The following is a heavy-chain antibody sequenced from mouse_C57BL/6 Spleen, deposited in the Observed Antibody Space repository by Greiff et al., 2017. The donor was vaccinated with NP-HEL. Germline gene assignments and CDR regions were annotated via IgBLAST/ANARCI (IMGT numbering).Heavy chain of an antibody. CDR2: INPNNGGT. Sequence: VQLQQSGPELVKPGASVKMSCKASGYTFTDYNMHWVKQSHGKSLEWIGYINPNNGGTSYNQKFKGKATLTVNKYSSTAYMELRSLTSEDSAVYYCARRGDYDYALFAYWGQGTLVTVSA. D-gene: IGHD2-4*01. J-gene: IGHJ3*01. CDR3: ARRGDYDYALFAY. V-gene: IGHV1-22*01. CDR1: GYTFTDYN.